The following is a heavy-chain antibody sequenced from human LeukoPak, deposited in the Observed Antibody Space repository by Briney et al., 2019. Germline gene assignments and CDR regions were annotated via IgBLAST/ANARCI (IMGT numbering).Heavy chain of an antibody. Sequence: GASVKVSCKASGYTFTGYYMHWVRQAPGQGLEWMGWINPNSGGTNYAQKFQGRVTMTRDMSTSTVYMELSSLRSEDTAVYYCARERAVTSSRDAFDIWGEGTMVTVSS. J-gene: IGHJ3*02. D-gene: IGHD4-17*01. CDR2: INPNSGGT. V-gene: IGHV1-2*02. CDR1: GYTFTGYY. CDR3: ARERAVTSSRDAFDI.